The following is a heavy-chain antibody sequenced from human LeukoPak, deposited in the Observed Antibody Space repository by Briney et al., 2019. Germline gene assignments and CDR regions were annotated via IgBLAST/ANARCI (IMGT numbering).Heavy chain of an antibody. CDR2: IYYSGST. J-gene: IGHJ6*02. V-gene: IGHV4-39*07. Sequence: SETLSLTCTVSGGSISSSSYYWGWIRQPPGKGLEWIGSIYYSGSTYYNPSLKSRVTISVDTSKNQFSLKLSSVTAADTAVYYCARVGDYYYYGMDVWGQGTTVTVPS. CDR3: ARVGDYYYYGMDV. CDR1: GGSISSSSYY.